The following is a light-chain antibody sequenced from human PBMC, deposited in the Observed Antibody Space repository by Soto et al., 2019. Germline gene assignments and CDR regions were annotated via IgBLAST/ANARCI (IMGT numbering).Light chain of an antibody. Sequence: EIVLTQSPATLSLFPGERATLSCRASQNVRTYLAWYQQKPGQAPRLLISDASKRATGIPARFSGSGSVTDFTLTISSLEAEDSAVYYCQQRNNWPRTFGGGSKVEIK. CDR2: DAS. CDR3: QQRNNWPRT. CDR1: QNVRTY. V-gene: IGKV3-11*01. J-gene: IGKJ4*01.